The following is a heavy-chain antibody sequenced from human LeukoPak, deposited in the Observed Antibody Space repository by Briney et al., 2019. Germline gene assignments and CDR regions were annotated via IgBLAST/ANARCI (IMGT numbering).Heavy chain of an antibody. D-gene: IGHD5-18*01. CDR2: IYYSGST. J-gene: IGHJ4*02. V-gene: IGHV4-39*01. CDR1: RGSISSSSYY. Sequence: SETLSLTCTVSRGSISSSSYYWGWIRQPPGKGLEWIGSIYYSGSTYYNPSLKSRVTISVDTSKNQFSLKLSSVTAADTAVYYCARRTAMVEFDYWGQGTLVTVSS. CDR3: ARRTAMVEFDY.